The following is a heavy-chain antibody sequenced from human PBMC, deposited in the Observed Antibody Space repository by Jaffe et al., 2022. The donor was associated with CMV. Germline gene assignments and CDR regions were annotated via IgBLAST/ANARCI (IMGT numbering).Heavy chain of an antibody. D-gene: IGHD3-10*02. Sequence: QVQLVESGGGLVKPGGSLRLSCAASGFTFSDYYMSWIRQAPGKGLEWVSYISSSSSYTNYADSVKGRFTISRDNAKNSLYLQMNSLRAEDTAVYYCARVLSRVRGNSGYSDAFDIWGQGTMVTVSS. CDR2: ISSSSSYT. CDR3: ARVLSRVRGNSGYSDAFDI. V-gene: IGHV3-11*06. J-gene: IGHJ3*02. CDR1: GFTFSDYY.